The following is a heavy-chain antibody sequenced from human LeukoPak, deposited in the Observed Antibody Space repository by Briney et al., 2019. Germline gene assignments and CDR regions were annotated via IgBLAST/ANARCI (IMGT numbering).Heavy chain of an antibody. CDR1: GYTFTSYA. CDR3: ARVRGYSYCYWYYYYYMDV. D-gene: IGHD5-18*01. Sequence: ASVKVSCKASGYTFTSYAMHWVRQAPGQRLEWMGWINAGNGNTKYSQEFQGRVTITRDTSASTAYMELSSLRSEDTAVYYCARVRGYSYCYWYYYYYMDVWGKGTTVTISS. V-gene: IGHV1-3*03. CDR2: INAGNGNT. J-gene: IGHJ6*03.